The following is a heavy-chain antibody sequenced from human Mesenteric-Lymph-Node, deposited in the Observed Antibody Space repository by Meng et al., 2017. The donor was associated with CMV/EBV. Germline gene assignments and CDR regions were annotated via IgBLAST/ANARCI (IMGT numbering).Heavy chain of an antibody. Sequence: GESLKISCAASGFTFSHYWMSWVRQAPGKGLEWVANIKEDGTEKYYVDSVKGRFTISRDNARNSLYLQMNSLRVKDTAVYYCARMLAIAVAVLDYWGQGTLVTVSS. D-gene: IGHD2-15*01. CDR1: GFTFSHYW. CDR3: ARMLAIAVAVLDY. V-gene: IGHV3-7*01. J-gene: IGHJ4*02. CDR2: IKEDGTEK.